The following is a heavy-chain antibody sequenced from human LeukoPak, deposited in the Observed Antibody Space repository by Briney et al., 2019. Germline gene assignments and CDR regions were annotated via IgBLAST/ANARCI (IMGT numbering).Heavy chain of an antibody. V-gene: IGHV3-48*01. CDR1: GISFDSYS. J-gene: IGHJ4*02. D-gene: IGHD1-26*01. CDR3: ARVRSGTYYDY. CDR2: ISSTSSTI. Sequence: PGGSLRLSCAASGISFDSYSMSWVRQAPGKGLEWVSYISSTSSTIYYADSVRGRFTISRDNARTSLYLQINSLRAEDMAVYYCARVRSGTYYDYWGQGTLVTVFS.